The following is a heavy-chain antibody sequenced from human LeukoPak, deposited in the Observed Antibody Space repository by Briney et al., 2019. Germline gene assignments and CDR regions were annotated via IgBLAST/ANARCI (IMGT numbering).Heavy chain of an antibody. D-gene: IGHD2-21*02. CDR1: GYTFTSYY. CDR3: ARAYCGGDCYSNYYYYMDV. CDR2: INPSGGST. J-gene: IGHJ6*03. Sequence: GASVKVSCKASGYTFTSYYMHWVRQAPGQGLEWMGIINPSGGSTSYAQKFQGRVTMTRDMSTSTVYMELSSLRSEDTAVYYCARAYCGGDCYSNYYYYMDVWGKGTTVTVSS. V-gene: IGHV1-46*01.